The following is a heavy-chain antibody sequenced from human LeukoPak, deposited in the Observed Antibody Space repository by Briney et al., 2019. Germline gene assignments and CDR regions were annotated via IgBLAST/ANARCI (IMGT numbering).Heavy chain of an antibody. CDR2: IYYSGNT. V-gene: IGHV4-39*07. Sequence: SETLSLTCTVSGGSISTSSYYWGWIRQPPGRGLEWIASIYYSGNTYYNPSLKSRVTISVDTSKNQFSLTLSSVTAADTAVYYCARSDGYGLVGIWGQGTMVTVSS. CDR3: ARSDGYGLVGI. J-gene: IGHJ3*02. CDR1: GGSISTSSYY. D-gene: IGHD3-10*01.